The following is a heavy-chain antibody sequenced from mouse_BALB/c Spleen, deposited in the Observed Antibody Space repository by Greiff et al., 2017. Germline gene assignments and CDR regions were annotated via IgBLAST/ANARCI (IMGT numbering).Heavy chain of an antibody. D-gene: IGHD2-12*01. Sequence: EVQLQQSGGGLVQPGGSLRLSCATSGFTFTDYYMSWVRQPPGKALEWLGFIRNKANGYTTEYSASVKGRFTISRDNSQSILYLQMNTLRAEDSATYYCARDNDGAYWGQGTLVTVSA. CDR1: GFTFTDYY. J-gene: IGHJ3*01. CDR3: ARDNDGAY. CDR2: IRNKANGYTT. V-gene: IGHV7-3*02.